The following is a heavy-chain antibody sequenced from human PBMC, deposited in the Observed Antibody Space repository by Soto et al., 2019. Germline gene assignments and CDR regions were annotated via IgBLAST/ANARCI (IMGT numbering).Heavy chain of an antibody. CDR3: AHGSGWLFDY. CDR2: TYWDDDN. CDR1: GFSLNERAVG. D-gene: IGHD6-19*01. Sequence: QITLEGSGPTLVKPTQTLTLTCTFSGFSLNERAVGVGWIRQPPGKALEWLAFTYWDDDNHYSPSLKNRLTITKDTSKNQVVLTMTNTDPADTATYYCAHGSGWLFDYWGQGTQVTVSS. V-gene: IGHV2-5*02. J-gene: IGHJ4*02.